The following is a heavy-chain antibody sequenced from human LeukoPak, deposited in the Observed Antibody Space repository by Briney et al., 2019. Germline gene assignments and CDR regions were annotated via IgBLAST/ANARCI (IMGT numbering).Heavy chain of an antibody. CDR1: GYTFTGYY. Sequence: ASVKVSCKASGYTFTGYYMHWVRQAPGQGLEWMGWINPNSGGTNYAQKFQGRVTMTRDTSISTAYMELSRLRSDDTAVYYCAREREAVAGPKPPPVYGMDVWGQGTTVTVSS. D-gene: IGHD6-19*01. CDR3: AREREAVAGPKPPPVYGMDV. J-gene: IGHJ6*02. CDR2: INPNSGGT. V-gene: IGHV1-2*02.